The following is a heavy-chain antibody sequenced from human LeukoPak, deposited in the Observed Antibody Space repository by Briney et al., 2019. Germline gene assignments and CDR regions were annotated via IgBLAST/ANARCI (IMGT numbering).Heavy chain of an antibody. CDR2: MNPNSGNT. J-gene: IGHJ5*02. Sequence: ASVKVSCKASGYTFTSYDINWVRQATGQGLEWMGWMNPNSGNTGYAQKFQGRVTMTRDTSISTAYMELSRLRSDDTAVYYCARLEMATDWSDPWGQGTLVTVSS. V-gene: IGHV1-8*01. CDR1: GYTFTSYD. D-gene: IGHD5-24*01. CDR3: ARLEMATDWSDP.